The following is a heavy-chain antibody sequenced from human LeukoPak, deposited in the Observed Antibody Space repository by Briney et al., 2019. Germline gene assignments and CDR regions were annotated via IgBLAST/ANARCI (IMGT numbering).Heavy chain of an antibody. J-gene: IGHJ6*02. CDR2: ISGSGGST. V-gene: IGHV3-23*01. D-gene: IGHD1-26*01. CDR3: AKDSPGAWGYYGMDV. Sequence: GGSLRLSCAASGFTFSSYAMSWVRQAPGKGLEWVSGISGSGGSTYYADSVKGRFTISRDNSKNTLYLQMNSLRAEDTAVYYCAKDSPGAWGYYGMDVWGQGTTVTVSS. CDR1: GFTFSSYA.